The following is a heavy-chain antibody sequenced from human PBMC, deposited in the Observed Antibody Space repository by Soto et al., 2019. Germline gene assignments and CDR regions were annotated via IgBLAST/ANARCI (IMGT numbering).Heavy chain of an antibody. J-gene: IGHJ2*01. CDR3: ARDGSHNGDYGWYFDL. Sequence: QVQLQESGPGLVKPSQTLSLTCTVSGGSISSGGYYWSWIRQHPGKGLEWIGYIYYSGSTYYNPSLKSRVTISVDTSKNQFSLKLSSVTAADTAVYYCARDGSHNGDYGWYFDLWGRGTLVTVSS. V-gene: IGHV4-31*03. D-gene: IGHD4-17*01. CDR2: IYYSGST. CDR1: GGSISSGGYY.